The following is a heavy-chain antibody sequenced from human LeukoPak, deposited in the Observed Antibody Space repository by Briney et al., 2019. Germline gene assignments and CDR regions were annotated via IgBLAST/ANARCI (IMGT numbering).Heavy chain of an antibody. J-gene: IGHJ6*03. V-gene: IGHV3-9*01. D-gene: IGHD6-25*01. CDR2: ISWNSGSI. CDR3: AKDRSGQSSYYYYMDV. CDR1: GFTFDDYA. Sequence: GGSLRLSCAASGFTFDDYAMHWVRQAPGEGLEWVSGISWNSGSIGYADSVKGRFTISRDNAKNSLYLQMNSLRAEDTALYYCAKDRSGQSSYYYYMDVWGKGTTVTVSS.